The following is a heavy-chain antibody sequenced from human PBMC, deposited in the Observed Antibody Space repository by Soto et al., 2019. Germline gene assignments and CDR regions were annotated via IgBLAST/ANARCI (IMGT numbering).Heavy chain of an antibody. J-gene: IGHJ4*02. CDR2: IIPIFGTA. CDR1: GGTFSSYA. Sequence: VKVSCKASGGTFSSYAISWVRQAPGQGLEWMGGIIPIFGTANYAQNFQGRVTIAADESTNTAYMELSSLRSEDTAVYYCARDLGSGWYNYWGQGTLVTVSS. V-gene: IGHV1-69*13. D-gene: IGHD6-19*01. CDR3: ARDLGSGWYNY.